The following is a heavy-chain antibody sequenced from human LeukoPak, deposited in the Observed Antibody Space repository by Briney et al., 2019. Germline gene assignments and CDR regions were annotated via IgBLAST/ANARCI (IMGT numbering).Heavy chain of an antibody. CDR3: ASGDYYDSSGYYGNEYFQH. Sequence: EASVKVSCMASGYTFTSYYMHWVRQAPGQGLEWMGIINPSGGSTSYAQKFQGRVTMTRDTSTSTVYMELSSLRSEDTAVYYCASGDYYDSSGYYGNEYFQHWGQGTLVTVSS. CDR1: GYTFTSYY. CDR2: INPSGGST. V-gene: IGHV1-46*01. D-gene: IGHD3-22*01. J-gene: IGHJ1*01.